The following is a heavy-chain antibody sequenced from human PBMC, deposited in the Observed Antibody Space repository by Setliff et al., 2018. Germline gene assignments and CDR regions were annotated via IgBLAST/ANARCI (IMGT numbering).Heavy chain of an antibody. J-gene: IGHJ6*03. Sequence: ASVKVSCKASGYTFISYGISWVRQAPGQGLEWMGWISAYNGNTNYAQKLQGRVTMTTDTSTSTAYMELRSLRSDDTAVYYCARLTYNLYYYYLDVWGKGTPVTVSS. CDR2: ISAYNGNT. CDR3: ARLTYNLYYYYLDV. D-gene: IGHD1-1*01. CDR1: GYTFISYG. V-gene: IGHV1-18*01.